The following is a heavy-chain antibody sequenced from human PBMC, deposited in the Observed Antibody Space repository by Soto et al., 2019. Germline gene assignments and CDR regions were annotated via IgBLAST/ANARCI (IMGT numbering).Heavy chain of an antibody. CDR3: ARTVGAAYYFDF. CDR1: GDSMTKYY. J-gene: IGHJ4*02. D-gene: IGHD1-26*01. V-gene: IGHV4-4*07. CDR2: IYTSGST. Sequence: PSETLSLTCTVSGDSMTKYYWSWIRQSAGKGLEWIGRIYTSGSTNCNPSLKSRVTMSIDTSNKHFSLSLKSVTAADTAVYYCARTVGAAYYFDFWGQGALVTVSS.